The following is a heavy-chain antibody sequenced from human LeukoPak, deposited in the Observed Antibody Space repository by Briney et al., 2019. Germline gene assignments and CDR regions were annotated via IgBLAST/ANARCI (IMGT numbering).Heavy chain of an antibody. V-gene: IGHV1-3*03. D-gene: IGHD3-16*01. CDR1: GYTFTTYT. J-gene: IGHJ3*01. CDR3: ASQGHLGAFHL. CDR2: ITGDGST. Sequence: GASVKVSCKASGYTFTTYTMHWVRQAPGQSLEWMGWITGDGSTKYSGDFQARVTITGDTSANTAYMELNSLTSEDTAVYYCASQGHLGAFHLWGQGTMISVFS.